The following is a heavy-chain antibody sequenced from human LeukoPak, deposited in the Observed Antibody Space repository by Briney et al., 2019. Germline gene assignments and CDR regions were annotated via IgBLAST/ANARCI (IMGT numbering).Heavy chain of an antibody. CDR1: GGSISSYY. J-gene: IGHJ4*02. CDR2: IYYSGST. Sequence: SETPSLTCTVSGGSISSYYWSWIRQPPGKGLEWIGYIYYSGSTNYNPSLKSRVTISVDTSKNQFSLKLSSVTAADTAVYYCASGTYYDFWSGYPRGYYFDYWGQGTLVTVSS. D-gene: IGHD3-3*01. V-gene: IGHV4-59*01. CDR3: ASGTYYDFWSGYPRGYYFDY.